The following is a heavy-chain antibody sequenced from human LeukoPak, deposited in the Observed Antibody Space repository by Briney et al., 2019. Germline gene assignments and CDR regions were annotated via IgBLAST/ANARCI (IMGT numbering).Heavy chain of an antibody. D-gene: IGHD3-22*01. V-gene: IGHV4-59*11. CDR3: ARARRLYYYYYMDV. Sequence: SETLSLTCTVSGGSISSHYWSWIRQPPGKGLEWIGYIYYSGSTNYNPSLKSRVTISVDTSKNQFSLKLSSVTAADTAVYYCARARRLYYYYYMDVWGKGTTVTVSS. CDR2: IYYSGST. CDR1: GGSISSHY. J-gene: IGHJ6*03.